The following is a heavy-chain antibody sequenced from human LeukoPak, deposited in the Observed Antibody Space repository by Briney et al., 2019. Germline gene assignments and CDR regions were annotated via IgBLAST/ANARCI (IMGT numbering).Heavy chain of an antibody. D-gene: IGHD2-2*01. CDR2: IYSGGST. V-gene: IGHV3-66*02. J-gene: IGHJ6*03. CDR3: GRAIRDCSSSSCHNYGYYYYYYMDV. CDR1: GFTVSNNY. Sequence: GGSLRLSCAASGFTVSNNYMSWVPQAPGKGLEWVSVIYSGGSTYYADSVKGRFSISRDNSKNTLYLQMNSLRAEDTVVYYCGRAIRDCSSSSCHNYGYYYYYYMDVWGKGTTVTVSS.